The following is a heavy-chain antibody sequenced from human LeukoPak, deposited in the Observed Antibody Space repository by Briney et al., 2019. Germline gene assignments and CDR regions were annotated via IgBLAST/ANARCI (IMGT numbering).Heavy chain of an antibody. CDR2: IYYSGST. D-gene: IGHD3-10*01. CDR1: GGSISSYY. Sequence: SETLSLTCTVSGGSISSYYWSWIRQPPGKGLEWIGYIYYSGSTNYNPPLKSRVTISVDTSKNQFSLKLSSVTAADTAVYYCARVSRHYYGSGSYAEFDYWGQGTLVTVSS. J-gene: IGHJ4*02. V-gene: IGHV4-59*01. CDR3: ARVSRHYYGSGSYAEFDY.